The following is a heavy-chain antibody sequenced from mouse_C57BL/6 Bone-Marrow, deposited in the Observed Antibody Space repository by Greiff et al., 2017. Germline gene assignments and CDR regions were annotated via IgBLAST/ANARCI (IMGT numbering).Heavy chain of an antibody. Sequence: VQLVESGAELARPGASVKLSCKASGYTFTSYGISWVKQRTGQGLEWIGEIYPRSGNTYYTEKFKGKATLTADKSSSTAYMELRSLTSEDSAVYFCARDGYYFYYFDYWGQGTTLTVSS. V-gene: IGHV1-81*01. CDR2: IYPRSGNT. J-gene: IGHJ2*01. D-gene: IGHD2-3*01. CDR1: GYTFTSYG. CDR3: ARDGYYFYYFDY.